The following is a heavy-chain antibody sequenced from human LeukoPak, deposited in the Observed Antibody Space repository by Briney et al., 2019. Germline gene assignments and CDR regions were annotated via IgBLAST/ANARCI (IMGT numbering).Heavy chain of an antibody. CDR2: ISAYNGNT. Sequence: ASVKVSCKASDYTFTSYGISWVRQAPGQGLEWMGWISAYNGNTNYAQKLQGRVTMTTDTSTSTAYMELRSLRSDDTAVYYCARTAVYYDSSGYYYYFDYWGQGTLVTVSS. CDR1: DYTFTSYG. D-gene: IGHD3-22*01. CDR3: ARTAVYYDSSGYYYYFDY. V-gene: IGHV1-18*01. J-gene: IGHJ4*02.